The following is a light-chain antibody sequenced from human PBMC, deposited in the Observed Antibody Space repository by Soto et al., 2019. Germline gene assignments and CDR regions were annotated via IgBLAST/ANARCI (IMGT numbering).Light chain of an antibody. CDR1: ISNIGSNT. V-gene: IGLV1-44*01. CDR2: NDD. CDR3: AVWDDSLGGFVA. J-gene: IGLJ2*01. Sequence: QSVLTQPPSASGAPGQSVSISCSGSISNIGSNTVNWYQQLPGTAPRLLIYNDDRRPSGVPDRFSGSKSGTSASLPISGLQPEDEADYHCAVWDDSLGGFVAFGGGTQLTVL.